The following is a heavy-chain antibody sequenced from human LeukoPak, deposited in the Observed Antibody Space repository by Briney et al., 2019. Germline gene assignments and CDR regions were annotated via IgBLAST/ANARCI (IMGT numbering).Heavy chain of an antibody. V-gene: IGHV4-59*01. Sequence: SETLSLTCTVSGGSISSYYWSWIRQPPGKGLEWIGYINYSGSTNYNPSLKSRVTISVDTSKNQFSLKLSFVTAADTAVYYCARTYDSSGYYFDYWGQGTLVTVSS. CDR1: GGSISSYY. CDR2: INYSGST. D-gene: IGHD3-22*01. CDR3: ARTYDSSGYYFDY. J-gene: IGHJ4*02.